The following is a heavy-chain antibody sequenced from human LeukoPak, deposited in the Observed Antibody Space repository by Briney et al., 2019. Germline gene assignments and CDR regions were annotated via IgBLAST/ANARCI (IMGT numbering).Heavy chain of an antibody. J-gene: IGHJ5*02. CDR3: ARMPEPSSGWYWAGWFDP. V-gene: IGHV3-30-3*01. CDR1: GFTFSSYA. Sequence: PGRSLRLSCAASGFTFSSYAMHWVRQAPGKGLEWVAVISYDGSNKYYADSVKGRFTISRDNSKNTLYLQMNSLRAEDTAVYYCARMPEPSSGWYWAGWFDPWGQGTLVTVSS. CDR2: ISYDGSNK. D-gene: IGHD6-19*01.